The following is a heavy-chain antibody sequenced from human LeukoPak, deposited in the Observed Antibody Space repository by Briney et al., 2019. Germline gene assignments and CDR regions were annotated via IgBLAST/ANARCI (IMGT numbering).Heavy chain of an antibody. V-gene: IGHV3-23*01. CDR2: INTGDIT. J-gene: IGHJ4*02. CDR3: VKGGFTYYDD. D-gene: IGHD3-22*01. CDR1: GFTFDYSA. Sequence: GGSLRLSCAASGFTFDYSAMTWVRQAPEKGLEWVSTINTGDITFYANSVKGRFTISRDNSKNALFLQMNSLRAEDTAIYYCVKGGFTYYDDWGQGTLVIVSS.